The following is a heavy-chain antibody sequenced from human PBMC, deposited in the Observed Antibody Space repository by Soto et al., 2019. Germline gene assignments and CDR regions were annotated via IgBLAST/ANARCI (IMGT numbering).Heavy chain of an antibody. CDR1: GYTFTSYA. D-gene: IGHD3-22*01. Sequence: ASVKVSCKASGYTFTSYAMHWVRQAPGQRLEWMGWINAGNGNTKYSQKFQGRVTITRDTSASTAYMELSSLRSEDTAVYYCARPGDYYDSSGYYSDAFDIWGQGTMVTVSS. J-gene: IGHJ3*02. V-gene: IGHV1-3*01. CDR2: INAGNGNT. CDR3: ARPGDYYDSSGYYSDAFDI.